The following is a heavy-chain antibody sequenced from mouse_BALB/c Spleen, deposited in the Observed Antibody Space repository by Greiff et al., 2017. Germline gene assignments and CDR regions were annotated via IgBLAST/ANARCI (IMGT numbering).Heavy chain of an antibody. Sequence: QVQLQQPGSELVRPGASVKLSCKASGYTFTSYWMHWVKQRHGQGLEWIGYINPSTGYTEYNQKFKDKATLTADKSSSTAYMQLSSLTSEDSAVYYCARYYGNPFAYWGQGTLVTVSA. CDR3: ARYYGNPFAY. V-gene: IGHV1-4*01. D-gene: IGHD2-1*01. CDR1: GYTFTSYW. J-gene: IGHJ3*01. CDR2: INPSTGYT.